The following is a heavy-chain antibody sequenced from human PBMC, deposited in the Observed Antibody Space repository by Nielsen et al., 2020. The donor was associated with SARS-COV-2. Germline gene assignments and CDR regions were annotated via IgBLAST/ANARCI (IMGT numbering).Heavy chain of an antibody. V-gene: IGHV4-34*01. CDR1: GESFSGYY. Sequence: SQTLSLTCAVSGESFSGYYQWSWIRQPPGKGLEWIGEISHSGTTNYNPSLKSRVTMSLDSSKNQFSLKLSSVTAADTAVYYCARAARYSSSRFDYWGQGTLVTVSS. CDR3: ARAARYSSSRFDY. CDR2: ISHSGTT. D-gene: IGHD6-6*01. J-gene: IGHJ4*02.